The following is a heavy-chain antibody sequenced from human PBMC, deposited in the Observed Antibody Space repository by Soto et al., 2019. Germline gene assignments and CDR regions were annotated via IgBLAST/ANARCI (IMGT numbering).Heavy chain of an antibody. CDR2: IIPILGIA. CDR1: GGTFSSYT. J-gene: IGHJ6*02. Sequence: QVQLVQSGAEVKKPGSSVKVSCKASGGTFSSYTISWVRQAPGQGLEWMGRIIPILGIATYAQKFQGRGTITADKSTSTAYMELSSLRSEDTAVYYCARDPSYCSSTSCPYYYGMDVWGQGTTVTVSS. V-gene: IGHV1-69*08. CDR3: ARDPSYCSSTSCPYYYGMDV. D-gene: IGHD2-2*01.